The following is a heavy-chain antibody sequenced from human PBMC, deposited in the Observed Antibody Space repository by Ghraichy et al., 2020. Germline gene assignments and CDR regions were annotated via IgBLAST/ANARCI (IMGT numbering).Heavy chain of an antibody. J-gene: IGHJ4*02. CDR1: GITFSSYA. D-gene: IGHD3-10*01. Sequence: GGSLRLSCAASGITFSSYAMNWVRQAPGKGLEWVSRINKNGNNVKYADSVKGRFTISRDNSKDTLYLQMNSLRVEDTGVYYCAKLGYYSSGTLGVGDSWGQGTLLIVSS. CDR2: INKNGNNV. V-gene: IGHV3-23*05. CDR3: AKLGYYSSGTLGVGDS.